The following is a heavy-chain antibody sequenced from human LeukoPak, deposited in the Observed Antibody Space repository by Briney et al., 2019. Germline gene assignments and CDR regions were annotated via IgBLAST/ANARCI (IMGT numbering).Heavy chain of an antibody. D-gene: IGHD2-21*02. CDR3: ARGSSNAIVVVTGGIDY. V-gene: IGHV3-11*04. J-gene: IGHJ4*02. CDR2: ISSSGSTM. CDR1: GFIFSDYY. Sequence: PRGSLRLSCAASGFIFSDYYMSWTRQAPGKGLEWVSYISSSGSTMYYTDSVKGRFTISRDNAKDSLYLQMNSLRAEDTAVYYCARGSSNAIVVVTGGIDYWGQGTLVTVSS.